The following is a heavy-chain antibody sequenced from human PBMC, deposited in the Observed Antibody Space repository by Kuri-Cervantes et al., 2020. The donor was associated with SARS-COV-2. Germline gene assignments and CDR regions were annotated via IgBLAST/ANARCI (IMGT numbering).Heavy chain of an antibody. CDR1: GFTVSSNY. CDR3: AKDMVAVAGDAFDI. Sequence: SLQISCAASGFTVSSNYMSWVRQAPGKGLEWVSGISWNSGSLGYADSVKGRFTISRDNAKNSLYLQLNSLRAEDTALYYCAKDMVAVAGDAFDIWGQGTMVTVSS. J-gene: IGHJ3*02. V-gene: IGHV3-9*01. D-gene: IGHD6-19*01. CDR2: ISWNSGSL.